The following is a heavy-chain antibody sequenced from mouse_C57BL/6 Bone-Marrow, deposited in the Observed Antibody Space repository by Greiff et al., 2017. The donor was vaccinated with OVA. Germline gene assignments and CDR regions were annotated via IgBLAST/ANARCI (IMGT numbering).Heavy chain of an antibody. J-gene: IGHJ3*01. Sequence: EVTLVESGEGLVKPGGSLKLSCAASGFTFSSYAMSWVRQTPEKRLEWVAYISSGGDYIYYADTVKGRFTISRDNARNTLYLQLSSLKSEDTAMYDCTRDRYGSSPAWFAYWGQGTLVTVSA. CDR2: ISSGGDYI. D-gene: IGHD1-1*01. CDR1: GFTFSSYA. CDR3: TRDRYGSSPAWFAY. V-gene: IGHV5-9-1*02.